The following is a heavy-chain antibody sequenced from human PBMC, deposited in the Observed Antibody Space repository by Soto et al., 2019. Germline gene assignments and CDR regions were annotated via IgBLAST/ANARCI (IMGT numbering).Heavy chain of an antibody. CDR1: GFTFSSYA. CDR2: ISGSGGST. D-gene: IGHD6-19*01. J-gene: IGHJ1*01. Sequence: PGGSLRLSCAASGFTFSSYAMSWVRRAPGKGLEWVSAISGSGGSTYYADSVKGRFTISRDNSKNTLYLQMNSLRAEDTAVYYCAKDLTRALAVAGEYFQHWGQGTLVTVSS. V-gene: IGHV3-23*01. CDR3: AKDLTRALAVAGEYFQH.